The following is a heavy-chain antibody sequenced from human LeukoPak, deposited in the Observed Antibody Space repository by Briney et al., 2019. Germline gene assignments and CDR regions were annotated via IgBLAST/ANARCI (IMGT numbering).Heavy chain of an antibody. D-gene: IGHD4-17*01. CDR2: ISGSGGST. CDR3: AKDVPRLDYGDYAVDP. V-gene: IGHV3-23*01. CDR1: GFTFSSYA. Sequence: PGGSLRLSCAASGFTFSSYAMSWLRQAPGKGLEWVSAISGSGGSTYYADSVKGRFTISRDNSKNTLYLQMNSLRAEDTAVYYCAKDVPRLDYGDYAVDPWGQGTLVTVSS. J-gene: IGHJ5*02.